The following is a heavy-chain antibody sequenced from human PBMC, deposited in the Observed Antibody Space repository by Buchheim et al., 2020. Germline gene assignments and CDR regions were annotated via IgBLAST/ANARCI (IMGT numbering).Heavy chain of an antibody. CDR1: GFTFSSYA. V-gene: IGHV3-30-3*01. CDR3: AREIEVGRYFDWINFYYYYYGMDV. Sequence: QVQLVESRGGVVQPGRSLRLSCAASGFTFSSYAMHWVRQAPGKGLEWVAVISYDGSNKYYADSVKGRFTISRDNSKNTLYLQMNSLRAEDTAVYYCAREIEVGRYFDWINFYYYYYGMDVWGQGTT. CDR2: ISYDGSNK. D-gene: IGHD3-9*01. J-gene: IGHJ6*02.